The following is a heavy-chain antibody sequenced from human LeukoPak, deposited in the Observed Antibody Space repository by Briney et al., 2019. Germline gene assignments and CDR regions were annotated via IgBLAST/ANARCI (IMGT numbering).Heavy chain of an antibody. Sequence: GGSLRLSCAASGFTFSSYAMSWVRQAPGKGLEWVSAISGSGGSTYYADSVKGRFTISRDNSKNTLYLQMNSLRAEDTAVYYCAKDPSRYLDWLTRGDTAWGQGTLVTVSS. D-gene: IGHD3-9*01. V-gene: IGHV3-23*01. J-gene: IGHJ5*02. CDR1: GFTFSSYA. CDR2: ISGSGGST. CDR3: AKDPSRYLDWLTRGDTA.